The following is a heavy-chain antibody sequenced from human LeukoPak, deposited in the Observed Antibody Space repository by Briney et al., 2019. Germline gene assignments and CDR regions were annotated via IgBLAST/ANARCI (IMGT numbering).Heavy chain of an antibody. CDR3: ARVPDYYDSSGYFVADYGMDV. J-gene: IGHJ6*02. Sequence: GASVKVSCKASGGTFSSYAISWVRQAPGQGLEWMGRIIPILGIANYAQKFQGRVTITADKSTSTAYMELSSLRSEDTAVYYCARVPDYYDSSGYFVADYGMDVWGQGTTVTVSS. CDR2: IIPILGIA. D-gene: IGHD3-22*01. CDR1: GGTFSSYA. V-gene: IGHV1-69*04.